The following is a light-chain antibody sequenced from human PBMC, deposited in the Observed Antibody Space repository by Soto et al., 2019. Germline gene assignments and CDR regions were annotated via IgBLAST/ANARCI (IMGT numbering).Light chain of an antibody. J-gene: IGKJ2*01. CDR2: GAS. CDR1: QSVSSSY. Sequence: EIVLTQSPGTLSLSPGERATLSCRASQSVSSSYLAWYQQKPGQAPRRLIYGASSRATGITDRFSGSGSGTYVTITISRLESEDFALYYCQQYGSSPRMYTFGQGTKLEIK. CDR3: QQYGSSPRMYT. V-gene: IGKV3-20*01.